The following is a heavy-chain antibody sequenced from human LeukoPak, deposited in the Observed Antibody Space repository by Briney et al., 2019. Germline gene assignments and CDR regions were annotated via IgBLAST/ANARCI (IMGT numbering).Heavy chain of an antibody. CDR2: IYYSGST. CDR1: GGSISSSSYY. J-gene: IGHJ4*02. V-gene: IGHV4-39*01. Sequence: PSETLSLTCTVSGGSISSSSYYWGWIRQPPGKGLEWIGSIYYSGSTYYNPSLKSRVTISVDTSKNQFSLKLSSVTAADTAVYYCARHYVKGSHRVFDYWGQGTLVTVSS. CDR3: ARHYVKGSHRVFDY. D-gene: IGHD1-26*01.